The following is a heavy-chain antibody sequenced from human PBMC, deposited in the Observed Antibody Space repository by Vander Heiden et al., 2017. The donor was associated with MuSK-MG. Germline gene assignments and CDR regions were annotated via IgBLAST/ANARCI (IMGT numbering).Heavy chain of an antibody. CDR2: IRYDGSNK. J-gene: IGHJ4*02. V-gene: IGHV3-30*02. Sequence: SYCMHWVRQAPGKGLEWVAFIRYDGSNKYYADSVKGRFTISRDNSKKTLDLQMNSLRAEDTAVYYCAKDLNDDDSSGHLDDGGQGTIVTVCS. D-gene: IGHD3-22*01. CDR3: AKDLNDDDSSGHLDD. CDR1: SYC.